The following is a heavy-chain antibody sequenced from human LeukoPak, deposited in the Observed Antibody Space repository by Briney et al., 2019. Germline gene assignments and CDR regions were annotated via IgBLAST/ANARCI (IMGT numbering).Heavy chain of an antibody. J-gene: IGHJ4*02. D-gene: IGHD6-13*01. V-gene: IGHV1-46*01. CDR2: INPSGGNT. CDR1: GYTFTSYY. CDR3: ASYSSSWYTDY. Sequence: ASVKASCKASGYTFTSYYMHWVRQAPGQGLEWMGLINPSGGNTRYAQKFQGRVTMTRDTSKNQFSLKLSSVTAADTAVYYCASYSSSWYTDYWGQGTLVTVSS.